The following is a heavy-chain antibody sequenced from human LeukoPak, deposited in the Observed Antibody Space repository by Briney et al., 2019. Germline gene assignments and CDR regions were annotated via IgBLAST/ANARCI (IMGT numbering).Heavy chain of an antibody. CDR3: ARVGFEYGDNRWFDP. CDR1: GYTFTGYY. J-gene: IGHJ5*02. V-gene: IGHV1-2*02. D-gene: IGHD4-17*01. Sequence: ASVKVSCKASGYTFTGYYMHWVRQAPGQGLEWMGWINPNSGGTNYAQKFQGRVTMTRDTSISTAYMELSRLRSDDTAVYHCARVGFEYGDNRWFDPWGQGTLVTVSS. CDR2: INPNSGGT.